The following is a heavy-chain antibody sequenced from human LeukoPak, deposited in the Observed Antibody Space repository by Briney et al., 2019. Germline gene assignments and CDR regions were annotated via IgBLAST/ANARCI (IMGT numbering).Heavy chain of an antibody. CDR1: GFTFSSYE. J-gene: IGHJ3*02. Sequence: GGSLRLSCAASGFTFSSYEMNWVRQAPGKGLEWVSYISSSGSTIYYADSVKGRFTISRDNAKNSLYLQMNSLRAEDTAVYYCALLTTVTTWDAFDIWGQGTMVTVPS. CDR2: ISSSGSTI. D-gene: IGHD4-17*01. V-gene: IGHV3-48*03. CDR3: ALLTTVTTWDAFDI.